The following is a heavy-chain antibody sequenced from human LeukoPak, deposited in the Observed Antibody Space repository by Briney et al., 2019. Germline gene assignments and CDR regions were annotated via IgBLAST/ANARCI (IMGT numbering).Heavy chain of an antibody. V-gene: IGHV1-69*05. CDR2: IIPIFGTA. D-gene: IGHD5-18*01. CDR1: GGTFSSYA. J-gene: IGHJ6*02. Sequence: SVKVSCKASGGTFSSYAISWVRQAPGQGLEWMGGIIPIFGTANYAQKLQDRVTMTTDTSTSTAYMELRSLRSDDTAVYYCARDMRWIQLWFPNYYGMDVWGQGTTVTVSS. CDR3: ARDMRWIQLWFPNYYGMDV.